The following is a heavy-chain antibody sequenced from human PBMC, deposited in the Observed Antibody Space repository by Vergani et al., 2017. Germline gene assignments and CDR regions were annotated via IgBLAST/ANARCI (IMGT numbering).Heavy chain of an antibody. CDR3: ARDHQGPTTLDY. J-gene: IGHJ4*02. CDR1: GFIFTDYY. D-gene: IGHD1-26*01. V-gene: IGHV1-2*02. CDR2: INPNGDAT. Sequence: QVQLVQSGAELKKPGASVRVSCKASGFIFTDYYIHWMRQAPGHGLEWIGWINPNGDATHYAQNFRGRVTLTRDTSSTTAYMDLASLTSDDTAIYYCARDHQGPTTLDYWGQGSLVTVSS.